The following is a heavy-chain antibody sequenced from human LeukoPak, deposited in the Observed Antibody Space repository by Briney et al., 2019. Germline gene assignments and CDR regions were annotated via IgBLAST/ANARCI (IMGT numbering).Heavy chain of an antibody. D-gene: IGHD3-3*01. CDR2: ITGSGGST. J-gene: IGHJ4*02. CDR1: RFTFSNYG. CDR3: ARDERLLSFLK. V-gene: IGHV3-23*01. Sequence: GGSLRLSCAASRFTFSNYGLSWVRQAPGKGLEWVSGITGSGGSTYYADSVKGRFTISRDNSKNTLYLQMNSLRAEDTAIYYCARDERLLSFLKWGQGTLVTVSS.